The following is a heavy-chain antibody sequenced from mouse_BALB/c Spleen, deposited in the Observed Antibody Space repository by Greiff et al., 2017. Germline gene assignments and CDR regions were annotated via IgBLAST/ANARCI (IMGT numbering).Heavy chain of an antibody. Sequence: VQRVESGPGLVAPSQSLSITCTVSGFSLTGYGVNWVRQPPGKGLEWLGMIWGDGSTDYNSALKSRLSISKDNSKSQVFLKMNSLQTDDTARYYCARSTATFAMDYWGQGTSVTVSS. V-gene: IGHV2-6-7*01. CDR2: IWGDGST. D-gene: IGHD1-2*01. CDR1: GFSLTGYG. J-gene: IGHJ4*01. CDR3: ARSTATFAMDY.